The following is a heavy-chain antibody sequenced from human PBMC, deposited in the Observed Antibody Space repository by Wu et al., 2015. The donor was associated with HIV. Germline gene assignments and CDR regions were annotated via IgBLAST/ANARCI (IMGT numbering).Heavy chain of an antibody. D-gene: IGHD3-22*01. Sequence: QVQLVQSGAEVKKPGASVKVSCKASGYTFTGYYMYWVRQAPGQGLEWMGWINPNSGGTNYAQKFQGRVTMTRDTSISTAYMELSRLRSDDTAVYYCARGPAGDYDSSGYYRYWGQGTLVTVSS. J-gene: IGHJ4*02. CDR3: ARGPAGDYDSSGYYRY. CDR1: GYTFTGYY. V-gene: IGHV1-2*02. CDR2: INPNSGGT.